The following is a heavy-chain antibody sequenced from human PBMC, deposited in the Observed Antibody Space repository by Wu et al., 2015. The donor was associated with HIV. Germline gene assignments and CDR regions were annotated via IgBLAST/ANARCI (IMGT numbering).Heavy chain of an antibody. CDR3: ARDAGHYYGSGSYYTRYYYYGMDV. CDR1: GGTFSSYA. Sequence: QVQLVQSGAEVKKPGSSVKVSCKASGGTFSSYAISWVRQAPGQGLEWMGGIIPIFGTANYAQKFQGRVTITADESTSTAYMELSSLRSEDTAVYYCARDAGHYYGSGSYYTRYYYYGMDVWGQGTTVTVSS. D-gene: IGHD3-10*01. CDR2: IIPIFGTA. V-gene: IGHV1-69*12. J-gene: IGHJ6*02.